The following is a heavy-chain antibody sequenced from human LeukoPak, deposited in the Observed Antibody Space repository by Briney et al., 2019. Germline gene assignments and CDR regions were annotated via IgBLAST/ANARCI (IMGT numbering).Heavy chain of an antibody. CDR3: ARVIAAEYYFDY. V-gene: IGHV4-39*01. CDR1: GGSISSSSYY. CDR2: IYYSGST. D-gene: IGHD6-13*01. J-gene: IGHJ4*02. Sequence: SETLSLTCTVSGGSISSSSYYWGWIRQPPGKGLEWIGSIYYSGSTYYNPSLKSRVTISVDTSKNQFSLKLSSVTAADTAVYYCARVIAAEYYFDYWGQGTLVTVSS.